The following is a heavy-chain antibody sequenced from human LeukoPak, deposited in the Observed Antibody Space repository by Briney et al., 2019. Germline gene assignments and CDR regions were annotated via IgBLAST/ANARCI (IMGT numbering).Heavy chain of an antibody. CDR3: ARRRYSSSWYHGDYYYYMDV. CDR2: IYYSGST. V-gene: IGHV4-59*12. Sequence: PSETLSLTCTVSGGSISSYYWSWIRQPPGKGLEWIGYIYYSGSTNYNPSLKSRVTISVDTSKNQFSLKLSSMTAADTAVYYCARRRYSSSWYHGDYYYYMDVWGKGTTVTVSS. D-gene: IGHD6-13*01. CDR1: GGSISSYY. J-gene: IGHJ6*03.